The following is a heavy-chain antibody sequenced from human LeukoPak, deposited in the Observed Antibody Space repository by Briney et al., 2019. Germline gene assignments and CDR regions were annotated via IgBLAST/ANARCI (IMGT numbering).Heavy chain of an antibody. CDR1: GFTVSSNY. D-gene: IGHD6-13*01. CDR3: ARADGSSSWYGGFDY. V-gene: IGHV3-53*05. CDR2: IYSGGST. Sequence: GGSLRLSCAASGFTVSSNYMSWVRQAPGKGLEWVSVIYSGGSTYYADSVKGRFTISRDNSKNTLYLQMNSLRAEDTAVYYCARADGSSSWYGGFDYWGQGTLVTVSS. J-gene: IGHJ4*02.